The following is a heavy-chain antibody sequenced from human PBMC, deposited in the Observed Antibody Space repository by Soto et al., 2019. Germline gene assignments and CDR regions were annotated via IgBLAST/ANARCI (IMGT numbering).Heavy chain of an antibody. D-gene: IGHD1-1*01. CDR3: ARGKADNRKFGP. CDR2: IYYSGST. J-gene: IGHJ5*01. CDR1: GGSITSGGYY. V-gene: IGHV4-31*03. Sequence: SETLSFTCTVSGGSITSGGYYWSWIRQHPGKGLEWIGYIYYSGSTYYNPSLKSRVTISVDTSKNQFSLKLSSVTAADTAVYYCARGKADNRKFGPWGQGTLVTVSS.